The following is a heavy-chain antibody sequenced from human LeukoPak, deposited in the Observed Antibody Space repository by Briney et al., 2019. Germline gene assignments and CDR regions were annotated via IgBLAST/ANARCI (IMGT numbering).Heavy chain of an antibody. CDR2: IQYDGNNK. V-gene: IGHV3-30*02. Sequence: GGSLRLSCAASGFTLGGYAMHWVRQAPGKGLEWVAFIQYDGNNKYGDSMKGRFTISRDNSKNTLYLQMSSLRSEDTAVYYCAKAADDFDIWGQGTMVTVSS. J-gene: IGHJ3*02. CDR3: AKAADDFDI. CDR1: GFTLGGYA.